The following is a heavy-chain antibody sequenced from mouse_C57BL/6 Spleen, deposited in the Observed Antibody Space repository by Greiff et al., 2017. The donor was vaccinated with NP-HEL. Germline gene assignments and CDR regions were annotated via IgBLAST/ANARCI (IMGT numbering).Heavy chain of an antibody. V-gene: IGHV5-17*01. Sequence: EVQRVESGGGLVKPGGSLKLSCAASGFTFSDYGMHWVRQAPEKGLEWVAYISSGSSTIYYADTVKGRFTISRDNAKNTLFLQMTSLRSEDTAMYYCARDYYGSLYYAMDYWGQGTSVTVSS. CDR1: GFTFSDYG. CDR3: ARDYYGSLYYAMDY. J-gene: IGHJ4*01. D-gene: IGHD1-1*01. CDR2: ISSGSSTI.